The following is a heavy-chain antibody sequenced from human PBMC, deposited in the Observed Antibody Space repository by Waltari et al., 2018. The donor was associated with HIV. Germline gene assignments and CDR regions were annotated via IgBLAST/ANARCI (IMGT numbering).Heavy chain of an antibody. Sequence: EVQLVESGGGLVKPGGYLSLSCAAPGFTFNSHGMSWIRQAPGKGLEWVANIKQDGSDKNYVDSVKGRFTISRDNAKNSLYLQMNSLRAEDTAVYYCVRNGGSFDYWGQGTLVTVSS. CDR3: VRNGGSFDY. D-gene: IGHD1-26*01. CDR2: IKQDGSDK. J-gene: IGHJ4*02. CDR1: GFTFNSHG. V-gene: IGHV3-7*01.